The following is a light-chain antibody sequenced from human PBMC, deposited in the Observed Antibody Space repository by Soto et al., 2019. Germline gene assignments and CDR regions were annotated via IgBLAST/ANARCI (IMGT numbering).Light chain of an antibody. CDR2: GAS. CDR3: QQYGSSPLT. Sequence: EVVLTQSPGTLSLSLGETATLSCRASQTISSNYLAWYQQKPGQAPRLLIYGASSRATGIPDRFTGSGSGTDFTLTISGLEPEDFAVYPCQQYGSSPLTFGGGTTVEIK. V-gene: IGKV3-20*01. J-gene: IGKJ4*01. CDR1: QTISSNY.